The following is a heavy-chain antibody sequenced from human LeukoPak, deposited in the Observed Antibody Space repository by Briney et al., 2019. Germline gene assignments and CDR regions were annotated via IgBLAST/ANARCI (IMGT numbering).Heavy chain of an antibody. J-gene: IGHJ4*02. CDR1: GFTVTVNY. D-gene: IGHD3-16*01. CDR3: AADFYTSYHLGY. V-gene: IGHV3-66*01. CDR2: IYKSGTI. Sequence: GGSLRLSCAVSGFTVTVNYMSWVRQAPGKGVEWVSIIYKSGTISYADSVKGRFIISRDSSTNTLSLQMTSLRAEDTAVYYCAADFYTSYHLGYWGQGTLVTVSS.